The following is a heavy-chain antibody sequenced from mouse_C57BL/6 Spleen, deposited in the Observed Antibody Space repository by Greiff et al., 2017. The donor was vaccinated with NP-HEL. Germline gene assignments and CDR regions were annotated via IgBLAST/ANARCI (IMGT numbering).Heavy chain of an antibody. D-gene: IGHD1-1*01. CDR1: GYAFSSSW. CDR3: ASYYYGRAMDY. Sequence: VQLQQSGPELVKPGASVKISCKASGYAFSSSWMNWVKQRPGKGLEWIGRIYPGDGDTNYNGKFKGKATLTADKSSSTAYMQLSSLTSEDSAVYFCASYYYGRAMDYWGQGTSVTVSS. CDR2: IYPGDGDT. J-gene: IGHJ4*01. V-gene: IGHV1-82*01.